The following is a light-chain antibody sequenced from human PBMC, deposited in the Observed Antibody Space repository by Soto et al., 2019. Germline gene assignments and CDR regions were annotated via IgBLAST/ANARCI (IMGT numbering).Light chain of an antibody. CDR2: EVS. J-gene: IGLJ2*01. V-gene: IGLV2-8*01. Sequence: QSALTQPPSASGSPGRSVTISCIGTSSDVGGHNYVSWYQQHPGKAPKLMIYEVSKRPSGVPDRFSGSKSGNTASLTVSGLQAEDEADYYCSSYAASNNLGVFGGGTKVTVL. CDR1: SSDVGGHNY. CDR3: SSYAASNNLGV.